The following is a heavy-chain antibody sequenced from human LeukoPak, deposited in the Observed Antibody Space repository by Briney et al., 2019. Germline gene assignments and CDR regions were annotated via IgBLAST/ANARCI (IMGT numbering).Heavy chain of an antibody. CDR1: GGSFSGYY. Sequence: SETLSLTCAVYGGSFSGYYWSWIRQPPGKGLEWIGEINHSGSTNYNPSLKGRVTISVDTSKNQFSLKLSSVTAADTAVYYCARDVVVVPAAIRYNWFDPWGQGTLVTVSS. CDR2: INHSGST. V-gene: IGHV4-34*01. J-gene: IGHJ5*02. CDR3: ARDVVVVPAAIRYNWFDP. D-gene: IGHD2-2*02.